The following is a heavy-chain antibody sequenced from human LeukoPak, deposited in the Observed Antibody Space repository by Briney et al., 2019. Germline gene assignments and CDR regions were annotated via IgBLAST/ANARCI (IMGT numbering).Heavy chain of an antibody. J-gene: IGHJ4*02. V-gene: IGHV3-20*01. Sequence: PGGSLRLSCAASGFTFDDYGMSWVRQAPGKGLEWVSGINWNGGSTGYADSVKGRFTISRDNARNSVYLQMNSLRAEDTALYHCARDRGGGSYSDYWGQGTLVTVSS. CDR1: GFTFDDYG. D-gene: IGHD1-26*01. CDR2: INWNGGST. CDR3: ARDRGGGSYSDY.